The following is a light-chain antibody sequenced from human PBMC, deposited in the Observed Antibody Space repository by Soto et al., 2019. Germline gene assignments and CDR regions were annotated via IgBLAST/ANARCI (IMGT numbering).Light chain of an antibody. J-gene: IGLJ2*01. CDR3: SSYTTRNLLV. V-gene: IGLV2-14*01. CDR1: SSDVGGYNY. Sequence: QSALTQPASVSGSPGQSITISCTGTSSDVGGYNYVSWYQQHPGKAPKLMIYDVSNRPSGVSNRFSGSKSGNTASLTISGLQAEDEADYYCSSYTTRNLLVFGGGTKLTVL. CDR2: DVS.